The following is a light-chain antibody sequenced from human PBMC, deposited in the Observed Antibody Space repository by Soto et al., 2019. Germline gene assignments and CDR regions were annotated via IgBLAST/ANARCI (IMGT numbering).Light chain of an antibody. Sequence: DIQMTQSPSTLSASVGDRVTITCRADQSITRWLAWFQQKPGKAPSLLIYDATNLQPGVPSRFSGSGSGTDFTLTISRLEPEDFAVYYCQQYGGLPRTFGQGTKV. CDR1: QSITRW. CDR2: DAT. V-gene: IGKV1-5*01. J-gene: IGKJ1*01. CDR3: QQYGGLPRT.